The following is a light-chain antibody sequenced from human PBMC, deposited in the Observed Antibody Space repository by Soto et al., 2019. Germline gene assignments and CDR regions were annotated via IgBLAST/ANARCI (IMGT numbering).Light chain of an antibody. CDR1: QSVSSSY. Sequence: EIVLTQSPGTLSLSPGERATLSCRASQSVSSSYLAWYPQKPGQAPRLLIYGASSRATGIPDRFSGSGSETDFTLTISRLEPEDFAVYYCQQYGSSSWTFGQGTKVESK. V-gene: IGKV3-20*01. J-gene: IGKJ1*01. CDR3: QQYGSSSWT. CDR2: GAS.